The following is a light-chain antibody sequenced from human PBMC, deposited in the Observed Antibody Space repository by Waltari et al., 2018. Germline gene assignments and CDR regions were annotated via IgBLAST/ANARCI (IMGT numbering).Light chain of an antibody. CDR3: QQYNNWPPLT. J-gene: IGKJ4*01. V-gene: IGKV3-15*01. CDR2: GAS. Sequence: EIVMTQSPAPLSLSPGERAPLSCRASQSVSSTLAWYQQKPGQAPRLLIYGASTRATGIPARFSGSGSGTEFTLTISSLQSEDFAVYYCQQYNNWPPLTFGGGTKVEIK. CDR1: QSVSST.